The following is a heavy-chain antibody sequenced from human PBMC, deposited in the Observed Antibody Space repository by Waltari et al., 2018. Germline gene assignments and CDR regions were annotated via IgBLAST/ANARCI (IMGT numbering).Heavy chain of an antibody. J-gene: IGHJ4*02. Sequence: QVQLQESGPGLVKPSGTLSLTCAVSGGSIRSSNWWHWVRRPPGKGLEWIGEIYHSGSTNYNPSLKSRVTISVDKSKNQFSLKLSSVTAADTAVYYCARDPDYYGSGSLFDYWGQGTLVTVSS. CDR1: GGSIRSSNW. V-gene: IGHV4-4*02. CDR3: ARDPDYYGSGSLFDY. CDR2: IYHSGST. D-gene: IGHD3-10*01.